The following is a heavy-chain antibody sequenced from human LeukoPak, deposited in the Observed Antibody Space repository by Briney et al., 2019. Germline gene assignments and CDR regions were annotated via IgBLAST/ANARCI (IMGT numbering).Heavy chain of an antibody. CDR2: SYYRGST. V-gene: IGHV4-59*12. CDR3: ARRDCSSTSCLFDY. J-gene: IGHJ4*02. D-gene: IGHD2-2*01. Sequence: SETLSLTCTVSGGSISGFYWSWIRQPPGKGMEWIGYSYYRGSTNYNPSLKSRVSISVDTSKNQFSLKLSSVTAADTAVYYCARRDCSSTSCLFDYWGQGTLVTVSS. CDR1: GGSISGFY.